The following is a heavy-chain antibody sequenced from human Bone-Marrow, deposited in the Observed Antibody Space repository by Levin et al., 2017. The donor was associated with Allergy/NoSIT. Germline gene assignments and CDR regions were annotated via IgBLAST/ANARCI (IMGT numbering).Heavy chain of an antibody. CDR2: IKSKASGGTI. Sequence: NPGGSLRLSCVASGFTFSNAWMSWVRQAPGKGLEFVGRIKSKASGGTIYYGASVKGRFTISRDDSENTLYLQMDSLRTEDTAVYYCATDQMLFGYWGQGRLVTVSS. CDR3: ATDQMLFGY. V-gene: IGHV3-15*01. D-gene: IGHD2-2*01. CDR1: GFTFSNAW. J-gene: IGHJ4*02.